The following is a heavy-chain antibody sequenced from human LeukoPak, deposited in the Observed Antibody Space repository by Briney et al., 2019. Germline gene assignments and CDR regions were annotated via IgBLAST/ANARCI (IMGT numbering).Heavy chain of an antibody. J-gene: IGHJ3*02. Sequence: GGSLRLSCAASGFTFGNYAMSWVRQAPGKGLEWVSVIGGSGGSIYYADSLKGRFTISRDNSKNTLYLQMNSLRAEDTAVYYCAKDPYSGRMGAFDIWGQGTMVTVSS. V-gene: IGHV3-23*01. CDR3: AKDPYSGRMGAFDI. CDR2: IGGSGGSI. CDR1: GFTFGNYA. D-gene: IGHD1-26*01.